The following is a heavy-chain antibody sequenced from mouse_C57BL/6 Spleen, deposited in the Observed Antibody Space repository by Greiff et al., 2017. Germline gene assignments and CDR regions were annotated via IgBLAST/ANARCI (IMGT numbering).Heavy chain of an antibody. V-gene: IGHV7-1*01. D-gene: IGHD1-3*01. Sequence: EVKVVESGGGLVQSGRSLRLSCATSGFTFSDFYMEWVRQAPGKGLEWIAASRNKANDYTTEYSASVKGRFIVSRDTSQSILYLQMNALRAEDTAIYYCARDGGSSAMDYWGQGTSLTVSS. CDR3: ARDGGSSAMDY. CDR2: SRNKANDYTT. CDR1: GFTFSDFY. J-gene: IGHJ4*01.